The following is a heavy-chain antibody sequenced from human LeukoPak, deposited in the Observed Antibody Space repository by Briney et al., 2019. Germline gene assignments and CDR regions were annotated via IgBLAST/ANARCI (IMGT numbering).Heavy chain of an antibody. J-gene: IGHJ5*02. Sequence: TSETLSLTCTVSGGSISSPYWRWIRQPPGKGREGIGYIFYTGITSYNPSLKSRVTMSVDTSKNQFSLKLSSVTAADTAVYYCARAKQPDVGTLWFDPWGRGTLVVVSS. CDR1: GGSISSPY. CDR3: ARAKQPDVGTLWFDP. CDR2: IFYTGIT. V-gene: IGHV4-59*08. D-gene: IGHD6-13*01.